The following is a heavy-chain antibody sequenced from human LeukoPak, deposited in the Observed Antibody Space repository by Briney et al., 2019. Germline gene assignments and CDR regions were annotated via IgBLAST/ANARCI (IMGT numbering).Heavy chain of an antibody. CDR3: ARDPGGSSWYGGQDY. CDR1: GLTFTSHG. J-gene: IGHJ4*02. CDR2: VRNDGSDT. D-gene: IGHD6-13*01. Sequence: GTSLRLSCTTYGLTFTSHGFHWLRQVVGKRLEWVAFVRNDGSDTYHANSVQGRFTISRDNSKNTLYLQMNSLRAEDTAVYYCARDPGGSSWYGGQDYWGQGTLITVSS. V-gene: IGHV3-33*01.